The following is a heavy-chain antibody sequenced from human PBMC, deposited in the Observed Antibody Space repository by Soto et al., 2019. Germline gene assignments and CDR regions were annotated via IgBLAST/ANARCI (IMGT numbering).Heavy chain of an antibody. V-gene: IGHV4-34*09. Sequence: SETLSLTCAVYGGSFCGYYWSWIRQHPGKGLEWIGYINYSGSTNYNPSLKSRVTISVDTSKNQFSLKLSSVTAADTAVYYCARSGYSYGTFDYWGQGTLVTVSS. CDR2: INYSGST. CDR3: ARSGYSYGTFDY. D-gene: IGHD5-18*01. J-gene: IGHJ4*02. CDR1: GGSFCGYY.